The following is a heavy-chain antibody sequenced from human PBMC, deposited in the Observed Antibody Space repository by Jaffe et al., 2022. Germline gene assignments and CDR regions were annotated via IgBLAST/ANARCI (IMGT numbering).Heavy chain of an antibody. Sequence: QLQLQESGPGLVKPSETLSLTCTVSGGSISSSSYYWGWIRQPPGKGLEWIGSIYYSGSTYYNPSLKSRVTISVDTSKNQFSLKLSSVTAADTAVYYCARHPSTQPGGGLRFLEWLLPRGGFDYWGQGTLVTVSS. CDR2: IYYSGST. D-gene: IGHD3-3*01. J-gene: IGHJ4*02. V-gene: IGHV4-39*01. CDR1: GGSISSSSYY. CDR3: ARHPSTQPGGGLRFLEWLLPRGGFDY.